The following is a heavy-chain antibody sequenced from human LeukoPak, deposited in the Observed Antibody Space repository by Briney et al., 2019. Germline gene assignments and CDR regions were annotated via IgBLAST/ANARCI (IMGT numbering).Heavy chain of an antibody. Sequence: SETLSLTCTVSGVSISSSSYDWGWIRQPPGKGLEWIGSVSYSGNTDYNPSLKSRVTMSIDTSKTHFSLRMNSVTAADTAVYYCARHFDTWGQGTLVTVSS. V-gene: IGHV4-39*01. CDR3: ARHFDT. J-gene: IGHJ4*02. CDR2: VSYSGNT. CDR1: GVSISSSSYD.